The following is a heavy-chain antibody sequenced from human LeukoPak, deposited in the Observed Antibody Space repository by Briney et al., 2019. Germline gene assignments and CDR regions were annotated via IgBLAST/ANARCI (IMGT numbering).Heavy chain of an antibody. CDR2: INGDNGNT. Sequence: ASVKVSCKASGYTFSVYTIHWVRQAPGQRLEWMGWINGDNGNTKYSQELRGRVTFTRDSSATTAYMEVSSLRSEDVAVYYCAREVSSVGANYFDYWGQGTLVTVSS. V-gene: IGHV1-3*03. D-gene: IGHD3-10*01. J-gene: IGHJ4*02. CDR1: GYTFSVYT. CDR3: AREVSSVGANYFDY.